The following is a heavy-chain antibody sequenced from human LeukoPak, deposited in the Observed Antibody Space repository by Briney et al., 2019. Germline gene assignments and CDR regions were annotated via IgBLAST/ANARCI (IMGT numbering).Heavy chain of an antibody. D-gene: IGHD4-17*01. CDR3: ARNRSVTPTPGFDH. CDR2: IYHSGST. V-gene: IGHV4-38-2*01. Sequence: SETLSLTCAVSGYSIRGDDYWGWIRQSPGKGLEWIGSIYHSGSTHYNPSLKSRVTISVDTSKNQFSLMLNSVTAADTAVYYCARNRSVTPTPGFDHWGQGTLVTVSS. J-gene: IGHJ4*02. CDR1: GYSIRGDDY.